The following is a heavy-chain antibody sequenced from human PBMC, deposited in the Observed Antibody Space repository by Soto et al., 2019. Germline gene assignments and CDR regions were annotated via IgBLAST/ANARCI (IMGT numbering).Heavy chain of an antibody. Sequence: SETLSLTCTVSGGSIKTYYWSWVRQTAGKGLEWLGRIYTSGTANYNPSLKGRVIMSVDTSKNQFSLKMTSVTAADTAVYYCARDLDSSSWFRLEYWGQGIPVTGS. J-gene: IGHJ4*02. CDR2: IYTSGTA. D-gene: IGHD6-13*01. CDR1: GGSIKTYY. CDR3: ARDLDSSSWFRLEY. V-gene: IGHV4-4*07.